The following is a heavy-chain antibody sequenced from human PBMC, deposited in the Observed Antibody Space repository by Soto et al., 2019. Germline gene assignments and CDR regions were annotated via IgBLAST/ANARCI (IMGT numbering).Heavy chain of an antibody. CDR1: GYTFTSYY. V-gene: IGHV1-46*01. Sequence: ASVKVSCKASGYTFTSYYMHWVRQAPGQGLEWMGIINPSGGSTSYAQKFQGRVTMTRDTSTSTVYMELSSLRSEDTAVYYCARVLDPVWWLRGYYYYYGMDVWGQGTTVTVSS. D-gene: IGHD5-12*01. CDR2: INPSGGST. CDR3: ARVLDPVWWLRGYYYYYGMDV. J-gene: IGHJ6*02.